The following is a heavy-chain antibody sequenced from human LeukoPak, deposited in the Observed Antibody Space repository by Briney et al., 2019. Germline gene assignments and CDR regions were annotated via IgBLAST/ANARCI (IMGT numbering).Heavy chain of an antibody. V-gene: IGHV4-34*01. CDR1: GGSFSGYY. Sequence: SETLSLTCAVYGGSFSGYYWSWIRQPPGKGLEWIGEINHSGSTNYNPSLTSRGTISADTSKNQFSLKLSSVTAADTAVYYCARAPIVVVPAASMRYYYGMDVWGKGTTVTVSS. CDR3: ARAPIVVVPAASMRYYYGMDV. J-gene: IGHJ6*04. D-gene: IGHD2-2*01. CDR2: INHSGST.